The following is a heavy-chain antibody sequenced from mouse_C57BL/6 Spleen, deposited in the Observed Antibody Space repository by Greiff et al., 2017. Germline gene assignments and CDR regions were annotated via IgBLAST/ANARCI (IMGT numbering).Heavy chain of an antibody. D-gene: IGHD3-2*02. CDR2: IDPETGGT. J-gene: IGHJ4*01. Sequence: QVQLQQSGAELVRPGASVTLSCKASGYTFTDYEMHWVKQTPVHGLEWIGAIDPETGGTAYNQKFKGKAILTADKSSSTAYMELRSLTSEDSAVYYCTRRTAQALMDYWGQGTSVTVSS. CDR3: TRRTAQALMDY. CDR1: GYTFTDYE. V-gene: IGHV1-15*01.